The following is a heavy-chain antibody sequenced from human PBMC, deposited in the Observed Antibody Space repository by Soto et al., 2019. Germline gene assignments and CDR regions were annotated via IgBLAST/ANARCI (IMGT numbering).Heavy chain of an antibody. CDR3: AKDVEGPIWSGYYGSYYYYGMDV. V-gene: IGHV3-30*18. CDR1: GFTFSSYG. D-gene: IGHD3-3*01. J-gene: IGHJ6*02. Sequence: GGSLRLSCAASGFTFSSYGMHWVRQAPGKGLEWVAVISYDGSNKYYADSVKGRFTISRDNSKNTLYLQMNSLRAEDTAVYYCAKDVEGPIWSGYYGSYYYYGMDVWGQGTTVTVSS. CDR2: ISYDGSNK.